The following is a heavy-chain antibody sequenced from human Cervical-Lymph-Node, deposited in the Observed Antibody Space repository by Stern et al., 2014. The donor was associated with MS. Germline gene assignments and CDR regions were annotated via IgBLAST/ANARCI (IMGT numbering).Heavy chain of an antibody. CDR3: AREGGNTAEYFQH. CDR2: IWYDGSNR. J-gene: IGHJ1*01. Sequence: VQLLESGGGVVKPGRSLRLSCAASGFTFSSSGMHWVRQAPGKGLEWLGIIWYDGSNRYYAGSVKGRFTISRDNSKNTLYLQMNSLRAEDTAVYYCAREGGNTAEYFQHWGQGTLVTVSS. CDR1: GFTFSSSG. V-gene: IGHV3-33*01. D-gene: IGHD4-23*01.